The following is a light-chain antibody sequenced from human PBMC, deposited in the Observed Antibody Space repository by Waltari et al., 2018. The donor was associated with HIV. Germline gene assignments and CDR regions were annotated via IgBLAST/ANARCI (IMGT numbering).Light chain of an antibody. CDR3: QSGHNSDSI. CDR2: KDN. Sequence: SYELPQAPSASVSPGQTDKITCSGDALSRHFAFWYQQKSVQAPRMIIFKDNERPSGIPARFSSSSSGSTSTLTISGVQAEDEADYYCQSGHNSDSIFGGGTKLTVL. V-gene: IGLV3-25*03. CDR1: ALSRHF. J-gene: IGLJ2*01.